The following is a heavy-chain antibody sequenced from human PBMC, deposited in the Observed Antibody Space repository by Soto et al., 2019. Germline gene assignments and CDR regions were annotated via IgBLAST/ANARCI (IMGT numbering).Heavy chain of an antibody. D-gene: IGHD2-2*01. Sequence: PSETLSLTCAVSGGSISSGGYSWSWIRQPPGKGLEWIGYIYHSGSTYYNPSLKSRVTISVDRSKNQFSLKLSSVTAADTAVYSCARVPDRWGQGTLVTV. CDR1: GGSISSGGYS. CDR3: ARVPDR. J-gene: IGHJ1*01. CDR2: IYHSGST. V-gene: IGHV4-30-2*01.